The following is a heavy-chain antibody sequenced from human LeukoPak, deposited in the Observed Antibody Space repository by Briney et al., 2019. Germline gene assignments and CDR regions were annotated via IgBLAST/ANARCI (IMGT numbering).Heavy chain of an antibody. CDR3: AKDYVAALGFDS. Sequence: PGGSLRLSCAASGFTLSTYAMSWVRQAPGKGLEWVSAISGSGDSTFYADSVKGRFTISRDNSRNTLYLQMNSLRAEDTAVYYCAKDYVAALGFDSWGQGTLVTVSS. D-gene: IGHD6-13*01. CDR1: GFTLSTYA. CDR2: ISGSGDST. J-gene: IGHJ4*02. V-gene: IGHV3-23*01.